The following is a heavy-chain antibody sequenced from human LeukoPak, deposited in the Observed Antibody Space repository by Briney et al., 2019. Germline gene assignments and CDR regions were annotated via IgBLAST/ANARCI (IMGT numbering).Heavy chain of an antibody. V-gene: IGHV4-59*01. Sequence: SETLSLTCTVSGGSISGYYWSWIRQSPGKGLEWIGHIYYSGNTNYNPSLKSRLTISLDTSKNQFSLKMSSATAADTAVYYCAGDTGDYVSYWYFDLWGRGTLVTVSS. CDR2: IYYSGNT. J-gene: IGHJ2*01. CDR3: AGDTGDYVSYWYFDL. D-gene: IGHD4-17*01. CDR1: GGSISGYY.